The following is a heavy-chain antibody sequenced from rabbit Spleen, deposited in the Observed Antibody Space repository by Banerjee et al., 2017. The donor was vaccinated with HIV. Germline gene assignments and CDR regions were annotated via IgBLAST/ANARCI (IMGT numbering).Heavy chain of an antibody. CDR1: GFSFSSSDY. D-gene: IGHD8-1*01. V-gene: IGHV1S40*01. J-gene: IGHJ4*01. CDR2: IYTGNSKT. CDR3: ARDAGRGDYIDGVFNL. Sequence: QSLEESGGGLVQPEGSLALTCKASGFSFSSSDYICWVRQAPGKGLEWIACIYTGNSKTYYANWAKGRFTISKTSSTTVTLQMTSLTVADTATYFCARDAGRGDYIDGVFNLWGQGTLVTVS.